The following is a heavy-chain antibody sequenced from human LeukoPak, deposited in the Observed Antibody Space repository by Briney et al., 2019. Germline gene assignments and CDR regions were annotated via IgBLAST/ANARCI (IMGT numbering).Heavy chain of an antibody. CDR3: ASTYGTTDFGVVIPFDY. V-gene: IGHV1-69*13. Sequence: SVNVSCKASGGTFSSYAISWVRQAPGQGLEWMGGIIPIFGTANYAQKFQGRVTITADESTSTAYMELSSLRSEDTAVYYCASTYGTTDFGVVIPFDYWGQGTLVTVSS. CDR1: GGTFSSYA. D-gene: IGHD3-3*01. CDR2: IIPIFGTA. J-gene: IGHJ4*02.